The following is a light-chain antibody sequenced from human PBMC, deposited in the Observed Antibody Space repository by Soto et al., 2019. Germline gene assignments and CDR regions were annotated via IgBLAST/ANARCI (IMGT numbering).Light chain of an antibody. Sequence: QSALTQPPSVSGSPGQSVTISCAGTSSDIGACNRVSWYHQPPGTVPKLMIYEVKTRPSGVPDRFSGSKSGNMASLTISGLQAEDEGDYYCTSYTISNTVIFGGGTKVTVL. J-gene: IGLJ2*01. CDR2: EVK. V-gene: IGLV2-18*02. CDR1: SSDIGACNR. CDR3: TSYTISNTVI.